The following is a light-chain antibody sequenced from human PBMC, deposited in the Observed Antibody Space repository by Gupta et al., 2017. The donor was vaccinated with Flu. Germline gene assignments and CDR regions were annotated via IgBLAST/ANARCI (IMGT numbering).Light chain of an antibody. CDR3: QVLDTTTVI. CDR2: QDD. CDR1: KWGDVY. V-gene: IGLV3-1*01. Sequence: SPGQPATIPCSAEKWGDVYVSCYQQKPGHSPVLIIYQDDKRPSGIPERFSGSNSGNTATLTISGTQPMDEGEYSCQVLDTTTVIFGGGTKLTVL. J-gene: IGLJ2*01.